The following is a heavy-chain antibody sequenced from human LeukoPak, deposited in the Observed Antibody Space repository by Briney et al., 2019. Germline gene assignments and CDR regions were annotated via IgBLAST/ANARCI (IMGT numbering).Heavy chain of an antibody. V-gene: IGHV3-30*04. CDR1: GFTFSSYA. D-gene: IGHD1-26*01. J-gene: IGHJ2*01. CDR3: AKDRTVGASYWYFDL. Sequence: GGSLRLSCAASGFTFSSYAMHWVRQAPGKGLEWVAVISYDGSNKYYADSVKGRFTISRDSSKNTLFLHMNTLRAEDTAIYYCAKDRTVGASYWYFDLWGRGILVTVSS. CDR2: ISYDGSNK.